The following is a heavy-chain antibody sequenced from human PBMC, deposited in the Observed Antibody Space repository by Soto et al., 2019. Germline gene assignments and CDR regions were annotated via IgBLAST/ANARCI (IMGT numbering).Heavy chain of an antibody. D-gene: IGHD2-21*02. CDR3: ARDLWGYCGADCYPLDV. V-gene: IGHV4-59*01. J-gene: IGHJ6*01. CDR2: MYNTGAT. CDR1: GGSISRYY. Sequence: QVRLQESGPGLVKPSETLSLTCTVSGGSISRYYWSWIRQPPGKGLEWIAYMYNTGATSYNPPLRLRATIPVDTSKNQSSLRLNYVTAADTAVYYGARDLWGYCGADCYPLDVW.